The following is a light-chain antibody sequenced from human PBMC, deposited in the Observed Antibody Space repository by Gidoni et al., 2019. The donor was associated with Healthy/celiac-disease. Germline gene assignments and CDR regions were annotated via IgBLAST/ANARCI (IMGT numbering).Light chain of an antibody. Sequence: DIQMTQSPSSLSASVGDRVTITCQASQDISNYLNWYQQKPGKAPKLLIYDASNLETGVPSRFSGSGSGTDFTFTISSLQPEDFATYYCQQFDNLRLPFSGGTKVEIK. CDR3: QQFDNLRLP. J-gene: IGKJ4*01. CDR2: DAS. CDR1: QDISNY. V-gene: IGKV1-33*01.